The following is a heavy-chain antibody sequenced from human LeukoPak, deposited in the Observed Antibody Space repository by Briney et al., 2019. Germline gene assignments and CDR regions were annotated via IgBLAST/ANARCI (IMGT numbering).Heavy chain of an antibody. V-gene: IGHV1-69*13. CDR1: GGTFSSYA. Sequence: ASVKVSCKASGGTFSSYAISWVRQAPGQGLEWMGGIIPIFGTANYAQKFQGRVTITADVSTSTAYMELSSLRSEDTAVYYCARVGSGRTIDCWGQGTLVTVSS. CDR3: ARVGSGRTIDC. D-gene: IGHD2-15*01. J-gene: IGHJ4*02. CDR2: IIPIFGTA.